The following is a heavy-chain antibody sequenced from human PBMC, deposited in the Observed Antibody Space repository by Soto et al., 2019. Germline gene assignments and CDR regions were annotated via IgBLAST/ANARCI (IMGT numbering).Heavy chain of an antibody. CDR1: GGSISSSNW. Sequence: SETLSLTCAVSGGSISSSNWWSWVRQPPGKGLEWIGEIYHSGSTNYNPSLKSRVTISVDKSKNQFSLKLSSVTAADTAVYYCARAELVSGSYYYGMDVWGQGTTVTVSS. V-gene: IGHV4-4*02. J-gene: IGHJ6*02. D-gene: IGHD3-22*01. CDR3: ARAELVSGSYYYGMDV. CDR2: IYHSGST.